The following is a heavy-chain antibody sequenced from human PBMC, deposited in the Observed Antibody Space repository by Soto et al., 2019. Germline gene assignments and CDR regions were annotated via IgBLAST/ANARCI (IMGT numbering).Heavy chain of an antibody. Sequence: GGSLRLSCAASGFTFSDYYMSWIRQAPGKGLEWLSYDGSNKYYADSVKGRFTISRDNSKNTLYLQMNSLRAEDTAVYYCARDYYGSGSYYYMDVWGKGTTVTVSS. CDR3: ARDYYGSGSYYYMDV. CDR1: GFTFSDYY. CDR2: YDGSNK. V-gene: IGHV3-30-3*01. D-gene: IGHD3-10*01. J-gene: IGHJ6*03.